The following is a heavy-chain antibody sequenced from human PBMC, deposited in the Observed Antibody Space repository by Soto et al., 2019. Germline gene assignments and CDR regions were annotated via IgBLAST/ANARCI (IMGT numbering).Heavy chain of an antibody. D-gene: IGHD3-3*01. J-gene: IGHJ4*02. CDR1: GYPFTSYG. CDR3: ARVMTTFGVISKGPDH. CDR2: IGTYNGNT. Sequence: SVKVSCKASGYPFTSYGITWVRQAPGQGLEWMGWIGTYNGNTNYVESLQGRVTMTTDTSTTTAYMEVRSLRSDDTAVYYCARVMTTFGVISKGPDHWGQGTLVTVSS. V-gene: IGHV1-18*04.